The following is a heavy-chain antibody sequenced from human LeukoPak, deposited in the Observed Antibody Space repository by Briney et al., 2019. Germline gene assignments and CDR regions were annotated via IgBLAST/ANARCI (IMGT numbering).Heavy chain of an antibody. CDR2: INWNGGST. J-gene: IGHJ4*02. Sequence: GGSLRLSCAASGFTFSSYEMNWVRQAPGKGLEWVSGINWNGGSTGYADSVKGRFTISRDNAKNSLYLQMNSLRAEDTALYHCARVGQWFGELLFDYWGQGTLVTVSS. CDR3: ARVGQWFGELLFDY. CDR1: GFTFSSYE. V-gene: IGHV3-20*01. D-gene: IGHD3-10*01.